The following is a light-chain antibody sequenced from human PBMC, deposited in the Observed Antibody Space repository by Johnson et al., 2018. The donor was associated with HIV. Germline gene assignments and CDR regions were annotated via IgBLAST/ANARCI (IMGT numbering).Light chain of an antibody. CDR2: DNN. Sequence: QSVLTQPPSVSAAPGQKVTISCSGSSSNIGNNYVSWYQQLPGTAPKLLIYDNNKRPSGIPDRFSGSKSGTSATLGITGLQNGDEADYYCGTWDSSLSALAFGTGTKVTVL. J-gene: IGLJ1*01. CDR1: SSNIGNNY. CDR3: GTWDSSLSALA. V-gene: IGLV1-51*01.